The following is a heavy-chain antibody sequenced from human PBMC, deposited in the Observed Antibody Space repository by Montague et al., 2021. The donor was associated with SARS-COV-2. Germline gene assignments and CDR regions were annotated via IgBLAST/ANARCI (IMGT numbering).Heavy chain of an antibody. CDR3: ARDSYSDWSSLSFLYSSFGDY. CDR2: ISHDGSSK. Sequence: SLRLSCAASGFTVNNYAMHWVRQAPGKGLEWVAIISHDGSSKYYXDSVKGRFTISRDNSKDTLYLQLNSLGAEDTAVYYCARDSYSDWSSLSFLYSSFGDYWGQGTLVTVSS. CDR1: GFTVNNYA. J-gene: IGHJ4*02. V-gene: IGHV3-30*04. D-gene: IGHD3-9*01.